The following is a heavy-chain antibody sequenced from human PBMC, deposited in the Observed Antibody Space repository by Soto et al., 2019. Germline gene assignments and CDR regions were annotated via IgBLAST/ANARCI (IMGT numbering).Heavy chain of an antibody. V-gene: IGHV4-34*01. CDR1: GGSFSGYY. D-gene: IGHD3-3*01. CDR2: INHSGST. CDR3: ARITIFGVVIRHYYYYYGMDV. Sequence: QVQLQQWGAGLLKPSETLSLTCAVYGGSFSGYYWSWIRQPPGKGLEWIGEINHSGSTNYNPSLKSRVTISVDTSNNQYTLKPSAVTPAATAVYYCARITIFGVVIRHYYYYYGMDVWGQGTTVTVSS. J-gene: IGHJ6*02.